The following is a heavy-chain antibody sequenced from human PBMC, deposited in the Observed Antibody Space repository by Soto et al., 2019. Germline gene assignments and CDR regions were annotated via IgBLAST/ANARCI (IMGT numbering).Heavy chain of an antibody. CDR2: ISGSGGST. CDR3: AKALTTSEDIVVVVAATNTAYAFDY. Sequence: PXVSLRLSCAASPFTFSSYAMSGVRQAAGKGLEWVSAISGSGGSTYYADSVKGRFTISRDNSKNTLYLQMNSLRAEDTAVYYCAKALTTSEDIVVVVAATNTAYAFDYWGQGTLVTVSS. J-gene: IGHJ4*02. CDR1: PFTFSSYA. V-gene: IGHV3-23*01. D-gene: IGHD2-15*01.